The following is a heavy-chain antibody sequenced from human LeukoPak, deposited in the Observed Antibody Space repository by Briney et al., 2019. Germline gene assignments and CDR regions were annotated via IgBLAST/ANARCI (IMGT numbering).Heavy chain of an antibody. J-gene: IGHJ5*02. D-gene: IGHD3-10*01. V-gene: IGHV4-34*01. Sequence: PSGSLSLTCAVYGGSFSGYYGSWVRQPPGKGREWIGEINHGGSTNYNPSLKSRVSISVDTSKHQFSLTLSSVTAADTAVYYCARLVWLKYYGSGSYSLFDPWGQATLVTVSS. CDR2: INHGGST. CDR3: ARLVWLKYYGSGSYSLFDP. CDR1: GGSFSGYY.